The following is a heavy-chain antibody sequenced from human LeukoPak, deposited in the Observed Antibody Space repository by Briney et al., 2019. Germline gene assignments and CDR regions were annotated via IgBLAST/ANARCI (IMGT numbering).Heavy chain of an antibody. J-gene: IGHJ3*02. D-gene: IGHD3-10*01. V-gene: IGHV3-74*01. CDR1: GLTFSSYW. CDR2: INSDGSST. CDR3: ARDPHYYGPYAFDI. Sequence: PGGSLRLSCAASGLTFSSYWMHWVRQAPGKGLVWVSRINSDGSSTSYADSVKGRFTISRDNAKNTLYLQMNSLRAEDTAVYHCARDPHYYGPYAFDIWGQGTMVTVSS.